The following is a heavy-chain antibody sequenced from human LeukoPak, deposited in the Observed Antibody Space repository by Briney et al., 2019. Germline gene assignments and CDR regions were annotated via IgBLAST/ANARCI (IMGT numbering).Heavy chain of an antibody. CDR1: GGSISSSNW. CDR2: IYYSGST. J-gene: IGHJ5*02. V-gene: IGHV4-4*02. Sequence: SGTLSLTCAVSGGSISSSNWWSWIRQPPGKGLEWIGTIYYSGSTYYNPSLKSRVTISVDTSKNQFSLKLSSVTAADTAVYYCARGYYYDSSGYYYDRFDPWGQGTLVTVSS. D-gene: IGHD3-22*01. CDR3: ARGYYYDSSGYYYDRFDP.